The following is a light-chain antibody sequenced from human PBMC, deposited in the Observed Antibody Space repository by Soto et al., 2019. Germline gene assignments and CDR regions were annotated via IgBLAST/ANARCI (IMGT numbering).Light chain of an antibody. CDR1: SSDVGGYNY. V-gene: IGLV2-14*01. CDR3: SSYTSSSTPPWV. Sequence: QSALTQPASVSGSPGQSITISCTGTSSDVGGYNYVSWYQQHPGKAPKLMIYEVSNRPSGVSNRFSGSKSGNTSSLTISGLQADDEADYYCSSYTSSSTPPWVFGGGTKLTVL. J-gene: IGLJ3*02. CDR2: EVS.